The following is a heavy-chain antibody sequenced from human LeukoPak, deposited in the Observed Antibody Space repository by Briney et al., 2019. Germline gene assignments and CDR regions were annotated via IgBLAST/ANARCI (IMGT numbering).Heavy chain of an antibody. J-gene: IGHJ4*02. CDR1: GGSISNYY. CDR3: ARAPQWAAAGTFDY. Sequence: SETRSLTCTVSGGSISNYYWSWIRQPPGKGLEWLADIYYSGSTNYNPSLKSRVTISVDTSKNQFSLKVSSVTAADTAVYYCARAPQWAAAGTFDYWGEGELVTVSS. V-gene: IGHV4-59*01. D-gene: IGHD6-13*01. CDR2: IYYSGST.